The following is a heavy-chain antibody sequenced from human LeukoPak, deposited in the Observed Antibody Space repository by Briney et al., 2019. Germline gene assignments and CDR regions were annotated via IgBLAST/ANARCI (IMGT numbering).Heavy chain of an antibody. Sequence: ASVKVSCKASGYTLTGSYMHWVRQATGQGLEWMGWMNPNSGNTGYAQKFQGRVTMTRNTSISTAYMELSSLRSEDTAVYYCARAGKMVRGTKRYYYYYMDVWGKGTTVTISS. CDR3: ARAGKMVRGTKRYYYYYMDV. V-gene: IGHV1-8*02. D-gene: IGHD3-10*01. CDR1: GYTLTGSY. CDR2: MNPNSGNT. J-gene: IGHJ6*03.